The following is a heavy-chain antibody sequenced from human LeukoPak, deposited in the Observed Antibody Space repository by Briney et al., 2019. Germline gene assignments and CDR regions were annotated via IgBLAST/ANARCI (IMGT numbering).Heavy chain of an antibody. J-gene: IGHJ4*02. Sequence: GESLKISCQGSGSSFTSYWIGWVRQLPGKGLEWMGIIYPGDSDTRYSPSFQGQVTISADKSISTAYLQWSSLKASDTAMYYCARYHIAAAAQFDYWGQGTLVTVSS. CDR1: GSSFTSYW. CDR3: ARYHIAAAAQFDY. CDR2: IYPGDSDT. V-gene: IGHV5-51*01. D-gene: IGHD6-13*01.